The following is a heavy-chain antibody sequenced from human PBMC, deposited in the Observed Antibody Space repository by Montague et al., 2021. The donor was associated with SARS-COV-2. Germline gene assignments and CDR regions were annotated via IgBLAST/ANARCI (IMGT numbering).Heavy chain of an antibody. CDR3: ARAGASRFEILLGPRHYYYGMDY. CDR1: GFTFSSYA. J-gene: IGHJ6*02. D-gene: IGHD3-9*01. Sequence: LRLSCAASGFTFSSYAMSWVRQPPGKGLEWIGSTYYSGSTYYNPSLKSRVTISVDTSKNLFSLKLSSVTAADTAVYYCARAGASRFEILLGPRHYYYGMDYWGQGTPVTVS. CDR2: TYYSGST. V-gene: IGHV4-38-2*01.